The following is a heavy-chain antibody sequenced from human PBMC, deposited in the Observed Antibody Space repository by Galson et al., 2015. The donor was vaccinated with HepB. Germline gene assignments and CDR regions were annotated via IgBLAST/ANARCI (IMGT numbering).Heavy chain of an antibody. Sequence: QSGAEVKKPGESLKISCQASGYNFSTHWIGWVRQVPGQGLEWLGIIYPGDSDTKYSPAFQGHVTISVDRSVTPAYLQWTSLKVSDTATYFCARQADIVAPFDYWGQGTLVTVSS. CDR1: GYNFSTHW. CDR3: ARQADIVAPFDY. D-gene: IGHD2-21*01. CDR2: IYPGDSDT. V-gene: IGHV5-51*01. J-gene: IGHJ4*02.